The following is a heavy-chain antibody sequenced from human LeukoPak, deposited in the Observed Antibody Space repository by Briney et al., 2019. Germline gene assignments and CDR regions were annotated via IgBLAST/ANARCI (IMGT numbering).Heavy chain of an antibody. Sequence: SETLSLTCAVSGYSISSGHYWGWIRQPPGKGLEWIGSGYHTGATYYNPSLESRVIISLDMSKNQISLKVTSVTAADTAVYHCVRHSIAGYYYYLDVWGKGPRSPSP. CDR3: VRHSIAGYYYYLDV. CDR2: GYHTGAT. V-gene: IGHV4-38-2*01. J-gene: IGHJ6*03. CDR1: GYSISSGHY. D-gene: IGHD2/OR15-2a*01.